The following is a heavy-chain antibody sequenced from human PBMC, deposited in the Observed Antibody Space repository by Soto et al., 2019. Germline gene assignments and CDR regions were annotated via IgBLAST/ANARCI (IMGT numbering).Heavy chain of an antibody. V-gene: IGHV3-23*01. CDR1: GFTFSSYV. CDR3: TKGPSDYYGMDV. Sequence: EVQLLESGGGLTQPGWSLRLSCAASGFTFSSYVMSWVRQAPGKGLEWVSTVSGGSSHTYYADSVKGRFTISRDNSRNTLFLQMNSLIAEDTATYYCTKGPSDYYGMDVWGQGTAVNVSS. J-gene: IGHJ6*02. CDR2: VSGGSSHT.